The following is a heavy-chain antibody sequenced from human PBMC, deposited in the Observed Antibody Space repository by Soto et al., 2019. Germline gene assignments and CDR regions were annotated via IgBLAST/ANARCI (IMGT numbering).Heavy chain of an antibody. CDR2: IYYSGST. J-gene: IGHJ5*02. D-gene: IGHD3-16*01. CDR3: ARGRLFMRWFDP. CDR1: GGSISSGGYY. V-gene: IGHV4-31*03. Sequence: SETLSLTCTVSGGSISSGGYYWSWIRQHPGKGLEWIGYIYYSGSTYYNPSLKSRVTISVDTSKNQFSLKLSSVTAADTAVYYCARGRLFMRWFDPWGQGTLVTVSS.